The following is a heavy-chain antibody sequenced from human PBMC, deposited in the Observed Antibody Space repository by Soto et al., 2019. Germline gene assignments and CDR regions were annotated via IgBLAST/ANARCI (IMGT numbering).Heavy chain of an antibody. CDR3: ASLGSITMVRGVISYWFDP. D-gene: IGHD3-10*01. Sequence: QVQLVQSGAEVKKPGSSVKVSCKASGGTFSSYAISWVRQAPGQELEWMGGIIPIFGTANYAQKFQGRVTITADESTSTAYMELSSLRSEDTAVYYCASLGSITMVRGVISYWFDPWGQGTLVTVSS. J-gene: IGHJ5*02. CDR1: GGTFSSYA. V-gene: IGHV1-69*01. CDR2: IIPIFGTA.